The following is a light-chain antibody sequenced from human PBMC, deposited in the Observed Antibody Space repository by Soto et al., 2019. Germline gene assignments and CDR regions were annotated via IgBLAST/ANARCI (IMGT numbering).Light chain of an antibody. V-gene: IGKV3-11*01. Sequence: EVVLTQSPATLSMSPGERATVSCRTSQSVGTFLAWYQQKPGQAPRLLIYDASNRATGVPARFSGSGSGTDFTLTISSLEPEDFAVYYCQQRSKWPPLTFGGGTKVEIK. CDR1: QSVGTF. J-gene: IGKJ4*01. CDR3: QQRSKWPPLT. CDR2: DAS.